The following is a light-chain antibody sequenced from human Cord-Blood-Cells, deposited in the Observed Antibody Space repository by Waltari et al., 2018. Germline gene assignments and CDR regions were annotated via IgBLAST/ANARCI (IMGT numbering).Light chain of an antibody. Sequence: QSALTQHASVSGSPGQSITITCTGTSSDVGGSNYVSCYQQHPGKAPKLMIYEVRNRPSGVSNRFSGSKSGNTASLTISGLQAEDEADYYCSSYTSSSTLVVFGGGTKLTVL. V-gene: IGLV2-14*01. CDR3: SSYTSSSTLVV. CDR2: EVR. J-gene: IGLJ2*01. CDR1: SSDVGGSNY.